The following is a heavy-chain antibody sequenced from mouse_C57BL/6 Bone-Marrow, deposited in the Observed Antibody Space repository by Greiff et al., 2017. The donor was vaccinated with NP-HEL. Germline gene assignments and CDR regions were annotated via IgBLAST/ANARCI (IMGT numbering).Heavy chain of an antibody. Sequence: QVHVKQSGAELVRPGASVTLSCKASGYTFTDYEMHWVKQTPVHGLEWIGAIDPETGGTAYNQKFKGKAILTADKSSSTAYMELRSLTSEDSAVYYCTRIRYGKDYYAMDYWGQGTSVTVSS. CDR1: GYTFTDYE. CDR3: TRIRYGKDYYAMDY. J-gene: IGHJ4*01. D-gene: IGHD2-10*02. V-gene: IGHV1-15*01. CDR2: IDPETGGT.